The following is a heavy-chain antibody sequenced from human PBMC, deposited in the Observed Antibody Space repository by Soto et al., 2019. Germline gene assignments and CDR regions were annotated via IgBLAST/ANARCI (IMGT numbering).Heavy chain of an antibody. V-gene: IGHV6-1*01. Sequence: PSQTLSLTCDISGDSVSRNSLSWNLIRQSPSRGLEWLGRTYYRSKWKNDFAISVRSRITINADTSKNQFSLQLSSVTPEDTAVYYCAITVARALDAFYIWGQGSMVTVSS. CDR3: AITVARALDAFYI. CDR1: GDSVSRNSLS. D-gene: IGHD3-10*01. CDR2: TYYRSKWKN. J-gene: IGHJ3*02.